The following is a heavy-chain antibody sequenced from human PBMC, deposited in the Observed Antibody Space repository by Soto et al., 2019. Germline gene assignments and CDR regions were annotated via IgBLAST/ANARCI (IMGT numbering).Heavy chain of an antibody. CDR3: AKDLFWPDY. CDR2: ISASGGST. Sequence: GGFLRLPCAAPWFTFSSLGVSRVRQAPGKGLEWVSAISASGGSTYYADSVKGRFTISRDNSKNTLYLQMNSLRAEDTAVYYCAKDLFWPDYWGQGTLVTVSS. V-gene: IGHV3-23*01. J-gene: IGHJ4*02. CDR1: WFTFSSLG. D-gene: IGHD2-21*01.